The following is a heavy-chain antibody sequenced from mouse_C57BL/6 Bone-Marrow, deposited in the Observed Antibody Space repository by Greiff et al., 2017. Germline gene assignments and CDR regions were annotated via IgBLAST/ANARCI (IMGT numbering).Heavy chain of an antibody. J-gene: IGHJ1*03. CDR1: GYTFTSYW. CDR3: ASKTTVVAHWYFDV. D-gene: IGHD1-1*01. V-gene: IGHV1-64*01. Sequence: VQLQQPGAELVKPGASVKLSCKASGYTFTSYWMHWVKQRPGQGLEWIGMIHPNSGSTNYNEKFKSKATLTVNKSSSTAYMQLSSLTSEDSAVYYCASKTTVVAHWYFDVWGTGTTVTVSS. CDR2: IHPNSGST.